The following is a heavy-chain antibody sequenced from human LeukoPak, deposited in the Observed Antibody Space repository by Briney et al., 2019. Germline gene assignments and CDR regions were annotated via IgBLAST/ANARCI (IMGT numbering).Heavy chain of an antibody. J-gene: IGHJ5*02. CDR1: GFTFSSYW. CDR2: IKQDGSEK. D-gene: IGHD3-10*01. Sequence: GGSLRLSCAASGFTFSSYWMNWVRQAPGKGLEWVANIKQDGSEKYYVDSVKGRFSISRDNAKNSLNLQMNSLRAEDTAVYYCARGAYGSGSYGDNWFDPWGQGTLVTVSS. CDR3: ARGAYGSGSYGDNWFDP. V-gene: IGHV3-7*01.